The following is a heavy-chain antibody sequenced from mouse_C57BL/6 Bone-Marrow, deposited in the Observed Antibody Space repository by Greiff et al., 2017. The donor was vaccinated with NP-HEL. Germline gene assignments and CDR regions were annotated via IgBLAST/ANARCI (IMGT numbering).Heavy chain of an antibody. V-gene: IGHV5-4*01. CDR2: ISDGGSYT. CDR1: GFTFSSYA. D-gene: IGHD1-1*01. Sequence: VESGGGLVKPGGSLKLSCAASGFTFSSYAMSWVRQTPEKRLEWVATISDGGSYTYYPDNVKGRFTISRDNANNNLYLQMSHLKSEDTAMYYCAREVTTVGYFNYWGQGTTLTVSS. CDR3: AREVTTVGYFNY. J-gene: IGHJ2*01.